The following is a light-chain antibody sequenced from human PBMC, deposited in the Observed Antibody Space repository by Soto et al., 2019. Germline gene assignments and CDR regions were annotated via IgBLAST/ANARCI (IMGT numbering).Light chain of an antibody. CDR3: QQYGSSGT. Sequence: EIVLTPPPATLSLSPVERATLSFRTSQSVSNNYLAWYQQKPGQAPRLLIYGASNRATGIPDRFTGSGSGTDFTLTISRLETEDFAVYYCQQYGSSGTFGQGTKVDIK. CDR2: GAS. CDR1: QSVSNNY. V-gene: IGKV3-20*01. J-gene: IGKJ1*01.